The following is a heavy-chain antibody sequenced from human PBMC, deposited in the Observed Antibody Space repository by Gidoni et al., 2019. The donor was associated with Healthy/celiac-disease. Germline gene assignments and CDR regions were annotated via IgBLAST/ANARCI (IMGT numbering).Heavy chain of an antibody. CDR1: GFTLSSYA. V-gene: IGHV3-23*01. CDR2: ISGSGGST. J-gene: IGHJ4*02. Sequence: EVQLLESGGGLVQPGGSLRLSCAASGFTLSSYAMSWVRQAPGKGLEWVSAISGSGGSTYYADSVKGRFTISRDNSKNTLYLQMNSLRAEDTAVYYCAKGGTGTRAHFDYWGQGTLVTVSS. CDR3: AKGGTGTRAHFDY. D-gene: IGHD1-1*01.